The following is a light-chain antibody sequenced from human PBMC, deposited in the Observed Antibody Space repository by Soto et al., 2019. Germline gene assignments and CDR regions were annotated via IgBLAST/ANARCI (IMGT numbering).Light chain of an antibody. V-gene: IGLV1-44*01. Sequence: QSVLTQSPSASGTPGQRVTISCSGSTSNFGSNSVNWYQQLPGTAPKVVIYGNNQRPSGVPDRFSGSKSGTSASLAISGLLSDDEADYYCAAWDDSVKGVLFGGGTQLTVL. CDR3: AAWDDSVKGVL. CDR1: TSNFGSNS. CDR2: GNN. J-gene: IGLJ2*01.